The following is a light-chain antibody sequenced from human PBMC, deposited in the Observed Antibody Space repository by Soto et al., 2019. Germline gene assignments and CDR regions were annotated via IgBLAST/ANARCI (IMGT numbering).Light chain of an antibody. V-gene: IGKV1-9*01. CDR3: QQLNSYPLT. CDR1: QDISSY. Sequence: DIQMTQSPSDMSASVGDRVTITCRASQDISSYLAWYQQKPGKAPKLLIYAASTLQSGVPSRFSGSGSGTEFTLTISSLQPEDFATYYCQQLNSYPLTFGGGTKVDI. CDR2: AAS. J-gene: IGKJ4*01.